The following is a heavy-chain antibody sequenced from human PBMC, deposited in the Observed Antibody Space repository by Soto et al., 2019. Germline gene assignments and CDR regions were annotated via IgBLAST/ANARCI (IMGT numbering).Heavy chain of an antibody. CDR1: GGSIISGGYS. CDR3: ARSSDDSSGPGAFDI. D-gene: IGHD3-22*01. V-gene: IGHV4-30-2*01. J-gene: IGHJ3*02. CDR2: IYHSGST. Sequence: SETLSLTCAVSGGSIISGGYSWSWIRQPPGKGLEWIGYIYHSGSTYYNPSLKSRVTISVDRSKNQFSLKLSSVTAADTAVYYCARSSDDSSGPGAFDIWGQGTMVT.